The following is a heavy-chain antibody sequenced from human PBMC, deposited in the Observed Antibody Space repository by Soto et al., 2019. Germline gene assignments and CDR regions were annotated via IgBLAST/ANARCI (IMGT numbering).Heavy chain of an antibody. CDR1: GFTFSSYA. CDR2: ISYDGSNK. V-gene: IGHV3-30-3*01. Sequence: GGSLRLSCAASGFTFSSYAMHWVRQAPGKGLEWVAVISYDGSNKYYADSVKGRFTISRDNSKNTLYLQMNSLRAEDTAVYYCARDMTTGTTSRYYYYGMDVWGKGTMVTVSS. D-gene: IGHD4-17*01. J-gene: IGHJ6*04. CDR3: ARDMTTGTTSRYYYYGMDV.